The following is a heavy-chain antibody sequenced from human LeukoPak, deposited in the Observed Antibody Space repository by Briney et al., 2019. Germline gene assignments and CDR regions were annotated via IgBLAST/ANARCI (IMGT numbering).Heavy chain of an antibody. J-gene: IGHJ4*02. V-gene: IGHV3-30*02. Sequence: GGSLRLSCAASRFTLSSYGMHWVRQTPGKGLEWVAFIRHDGSYQQYADSVKGRFTVSRDNSKDTVYLQMNSLRAEDTAVYYCAAGGNSDYWGQGTLVTVSS. CDR2: IRHDGSYQ. CDR1: RFTLSSYG. CDR3: AAGGNSDY. D-gene: IGHD4-23*01.